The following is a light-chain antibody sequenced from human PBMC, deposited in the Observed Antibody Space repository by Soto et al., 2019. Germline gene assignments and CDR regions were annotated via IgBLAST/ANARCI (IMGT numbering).Light chain of an antibody. Sequence: QLVLTQPPSASGTPGQRVTISCSGSSSNIGGNLVSWYQQVPGTAPKLLIYSNNQRPSGVPDRFSGSKSGTSASLAISGLQSEDETDYYCATWDDSLTCYVFATGTKVTVL. CDR3: ATWDDSLTCYV. J-gene: IGLJ1*01. CDR2: SNN. V-gene: IGLV1-44*01. CDR1: SSNIGGNL.